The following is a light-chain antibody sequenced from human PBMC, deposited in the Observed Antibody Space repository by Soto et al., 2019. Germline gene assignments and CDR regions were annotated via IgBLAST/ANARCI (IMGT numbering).Light chain of an antibody. Sequence: EIVMTQSPATLSVSPGERATLSCRASQSVSSNLAWYQQKPGQAPRLLIYGASTRATGVPARFSGSGSGTEFTLTISIRQSEDFAVYYCQQYNNWPPFTFGPGTKVDIK. CDR1: QSVSSN. CDR3: QQYNNWPPFT. CDR2: GAS. J-gene: IGKJ3*01. V-gene: IGKV3-15*01.